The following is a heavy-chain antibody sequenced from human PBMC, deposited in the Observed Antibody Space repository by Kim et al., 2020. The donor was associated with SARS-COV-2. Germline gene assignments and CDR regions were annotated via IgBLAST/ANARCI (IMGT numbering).Heavy chain of an antibody. CDR2: ST. Sequence: STTYTPSIKSRVTISVDTSKNQFSLKLSAVTAADTAVYYCAGPYGDYFDYWGQGTLVTVSS. D-gene: IGHD4-17*01. CDR3: AGPYGDYFDY. V-gene: IGHV4-4*09. J-gene: IGHJ4*02.